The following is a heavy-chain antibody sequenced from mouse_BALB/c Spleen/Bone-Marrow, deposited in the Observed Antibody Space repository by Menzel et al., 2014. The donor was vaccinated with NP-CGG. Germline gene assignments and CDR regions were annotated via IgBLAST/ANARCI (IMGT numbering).Heavy chain of an antibody. CDR3: ARHEGGGYFDY. V-gene: IGHV1-62-2*01. Sequence: VHLVESGAGLVKPGASVKLSCKASGYTFTEYIIHWVKQRSGQGLGWIGWFYPGSGSIKYNEKFKDKATLTADKSSSTVYMELSRLTSEDSAVYFCARHEGGGYFDYWGQGTTLTVSS. J-gene: IGHJ2*01. CDR1: GYTFTEYI. CDR2: FYPGSGSI. D-gene: IGHD1-1*02.